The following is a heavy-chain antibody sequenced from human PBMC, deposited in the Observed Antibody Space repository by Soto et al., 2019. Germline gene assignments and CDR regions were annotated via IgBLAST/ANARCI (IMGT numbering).Heavy chain of an antibody. J-gene: IGHJ6*02. CDR2: IYYSGST. V-gene: IGHV4-39*01. CDR1: GGSISSSSYY. CDR3: ARPYYYYYGMDV. Sequence: QLQLQESGPGLVKPSETLSLTCTVSGGSISSSSYYWGWIRQPPGKGLEWIGSIYYSGSTYYNPSLRSRVPISVDPSKNQFSLKLSSVPAADTAVYSCARPYYYYYGMDVWGHGTTVTVSS.